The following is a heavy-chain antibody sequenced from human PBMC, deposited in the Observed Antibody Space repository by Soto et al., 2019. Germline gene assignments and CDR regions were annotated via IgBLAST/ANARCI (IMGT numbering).Heavy chain of an antibody. Sequence: EVELLESGGGIVQPGGSLRVSCVASGFTFRHFVMSWVRQAPGKGLEWVSAIRGTGGETFYADSVKGRFTISRDNSKNTLYLQMNRLRDEDTALYFCAQDRGWGVVSPAHDYWGQGTLVTVSS. V-gene: IGHV3-23*01. J-gene: IGHJ4*02. D-gene: IGHD2-21*01. CDR3: AQDRGWGVVSPAHDY. CDR1: GFTFRHFV. CDR2: IRGTGGET.